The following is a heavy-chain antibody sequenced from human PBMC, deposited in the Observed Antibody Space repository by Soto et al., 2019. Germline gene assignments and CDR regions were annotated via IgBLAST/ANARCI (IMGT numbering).Heavy chain of an antibody. Sequence: RVSLRLSCAASGFTFRSYAMTWVLQAPGKGLEWVSVVTYNGDNTYYADSVKGRFTISRDNSKEKVDLQMNSLTAEDTAGYYCARHIRGPTVLYFDCWGPGVPITVSS. D-gene: IGHD2-21*01. V-gene: IGHV3-23*01. CDR3: ARHIRGPTVLYFDC. CDR2: VTYNGDNT. CDR1: GFTFRSYA. J-gene: IGHJ4*02.